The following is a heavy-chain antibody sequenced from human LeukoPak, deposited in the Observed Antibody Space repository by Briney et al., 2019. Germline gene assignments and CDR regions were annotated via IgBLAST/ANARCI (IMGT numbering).Heavy chain of an antibody. CDR1: EFTFSTYS. CDR3: AKASSSMVRGVIIGVDY. D-gene: IGHD3-10*01. Sequence: GSLRLSCVVSEFTFSTYSMNWVRQAPGKGLEWVSSISSSSSYIYYADSVKGRFTISRDNSKNTLYLQMNSLRAEDTAVYYCAKASSSMVRGVIIGVDYWGQGTLVTVSS. J-gene: IGHJ4*02. V-gene: IGHV3-21*04. CDR2: ISSSSSYI.